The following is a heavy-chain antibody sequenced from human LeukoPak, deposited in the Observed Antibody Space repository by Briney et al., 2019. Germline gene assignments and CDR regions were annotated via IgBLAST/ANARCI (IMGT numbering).Heavy chain of an antibody. J-gene: IGHJ2*01. CDR3: ARGSSLGYFDL. CDR2: INHSGST. V-gene: IGHV4-34*01. CDR1: GGSFSGYY. Sequence: SETLSLTCAVYGGSFSGYYWSWIRQPPGKGLEWIGEINHSGSTNYNPSLKSRVTISVDTYKNQFSLKLSSVTAADTAVYYCARGSSLGYFDLWGRGTLVTVSS. D-gene: IGHD2-15*01.